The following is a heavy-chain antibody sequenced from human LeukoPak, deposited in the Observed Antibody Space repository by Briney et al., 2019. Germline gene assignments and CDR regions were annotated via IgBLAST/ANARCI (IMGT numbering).Heavy chain of an antibody. CDR1: GYSFTNYW. CDR2: IHPGDSET. V-gene: IGHV5-51*01. CDR3: ARWAAARPTDF. D-gene: IGHD2-2*01. J-gene: IGHJ4*02. Sequence: GESLKISCQGSGYSFTNYWIGWVRQMSGKSLEWMGLIHPGDSETRYSPSFQGQVTISVDKCINTAYLQWSSLKASDTAMYYCARWAAARPTDFWGQGTLVTVSS.